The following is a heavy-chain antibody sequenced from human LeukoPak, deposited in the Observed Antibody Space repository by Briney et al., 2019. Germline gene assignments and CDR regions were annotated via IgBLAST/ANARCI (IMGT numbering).Heavy chain of an antibody. J-gene: IGHJ4*02. V-gene: IGHV4-34*01. CDR1: GGSFSGYY. CDR2: INHRGST. Sequence: KPSETLSLTCAVYGGSFSGYYWSWIRQPPGKGLEWIGEINHRGSTNYNPSLKSRVTISVDTSRNQFSLKLSSVTAADTAVYYCARDLRVLRRSPLGYYFDYWGQGTLVTVSS. CDR3: ARDLRVLRRSPLGYYFDY. D-gene: IGHD4/OR15-4a*01.